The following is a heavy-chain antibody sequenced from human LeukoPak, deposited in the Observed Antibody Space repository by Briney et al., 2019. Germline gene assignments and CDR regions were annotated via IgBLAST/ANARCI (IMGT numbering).Heavy chain of an antibody. J-gene: IGHJ5*02. V-gene: IGHV4-38-2*02. D-gene: IGHD3-10*01. CDR1: GYSISSGYY. CDR3: ARLGSGYYGSGSYYPGNRFDP. CDR2: IYYSGST. Sequence: PSETLSLTCTVSGYSISSGYYWGWIRQPPGKGLEWIGSIYYSGSTYYNPSLKSRVTISVDTSKNQFSLKLSSVTAADTAVYYCARLGSGYYGSGSYYPGNRFDPWGQGTLVTVSS.